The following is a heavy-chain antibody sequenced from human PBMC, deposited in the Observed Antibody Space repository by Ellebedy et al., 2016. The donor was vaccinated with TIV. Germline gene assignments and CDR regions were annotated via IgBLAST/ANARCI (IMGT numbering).Heavy chain of an antibody. Sequence: PGGSLRLSCEASGFSVSSKFMSRVRQAPGKGLEWVSVIYSGGNAQYADSVKGRFTISRDNSKNTLYLQMNSLRAEDTAVYYCARENHFDYWGQGTLVTVSA. CDR1: GFSVSSKF. CDR2: IYSGGNA. CDR3: ARENHFDY. V-gene: IGHV3-66*01. J-gene: IGHJ4*02.